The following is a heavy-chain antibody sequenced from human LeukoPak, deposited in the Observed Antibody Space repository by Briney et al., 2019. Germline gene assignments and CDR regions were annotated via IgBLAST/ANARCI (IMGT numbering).Heavy chain of an antibody. CDR2: ISAYNGNT. D-gene: IGHD2-15*01. J-gene: IGHJ5*02. V-gene: IGHV1-18*01. CDR1: GYTFTSYG. Sequence: AASVNVSCKASGYTFTSYGISWVRQAPGQGLEWMGWISAYNGNTNYAQKLQGRVTMTTDTSTSTAYMELRSLRSDDTAVYYCARGGYCSGGSCRNWFDPWGQGTLVTVSS. CDR3: ARGGYCSGGSCRNWFDP.